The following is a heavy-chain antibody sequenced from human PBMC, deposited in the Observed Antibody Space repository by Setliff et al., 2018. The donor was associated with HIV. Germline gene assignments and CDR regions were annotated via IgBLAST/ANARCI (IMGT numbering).Heavy chain of an antibody. CDR2: IYSTAST. Sequence: SETLSLTCTVSGPSINIHYWSWIRQSPGKGFEWIGYIYSTASTNYNPSLQSRVTCSMVASRNQFSLNVTSVSAADTAVYYCAKGAGFYGDYTFDHWGQGRQVTVS. V-gene: IGHV4-59*11. CDR3: AKGAGFYGDYTFDH. CDR1: GPSINIHY. J-gene: IGHJ4*02. D-gene: IGHD4-17*01.